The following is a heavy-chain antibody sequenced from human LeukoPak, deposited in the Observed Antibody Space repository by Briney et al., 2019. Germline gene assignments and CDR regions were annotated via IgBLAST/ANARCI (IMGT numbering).Heavy chain of an antibody. CDR1: GGSISSYY. V-gene: IGHV4-4*07. Sequence: KPSETLSLTCTVSGGSISSYYWSWIRQPAGKGLEWIGRIYTSGSTNYNPSLKSRVTMSVDTSKYQFSLKLSSVTAADTAVYYCARDVYYYDSSGYYPDYWGQGTLVTVSS. D-gene: IGHD3-22*01. CDR3: ARDVYYYDSSGYYPDY. CDR2: IYTSGST. J-gene: IGHJ4*02.